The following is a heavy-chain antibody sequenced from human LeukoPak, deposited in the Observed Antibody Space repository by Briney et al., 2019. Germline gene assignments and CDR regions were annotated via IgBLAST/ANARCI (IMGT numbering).Heavy chain of an antibody. Sequence: KPSETLSLTCTVSGDSISNYYWSWIRQPAGKGLEWIGRFYTTGSTNYNPSLERRLTLSVDTSKSQFSLKVSSVTAADTAMYYCARGFTRSWLLFDYWGQGALVTVSS. D-gene: IGHD6-13*01. CDR2: FYTTGST. CDR1: GDSISNYY. CDR3: ARGFTRSWLLFDY. V-gene: IGHV4-4*07. J-gene: IGHJ4*02.